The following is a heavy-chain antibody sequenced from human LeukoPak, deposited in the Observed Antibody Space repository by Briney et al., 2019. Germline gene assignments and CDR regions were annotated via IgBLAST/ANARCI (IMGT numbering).Heavy chain of an antibody. Sequence: HPGGSLRLSCAASGFTSSSYWMHWVRQAPGKGLVWVSRINSDGSSTSYADSVKGRFTISRDNAKNTLYLQMNSLRAEDTAVYYCARGGQWLPQRAFDIWGQGTMITVSS. J-gene: IGHJ3*02. CDR3: ARGGQWLPQRAFDI. CDR1: GFTSSSYW. V-gene: IGHV3-74*01. D-gene: IGHD6-19*01. CDR2: INSDGSST.